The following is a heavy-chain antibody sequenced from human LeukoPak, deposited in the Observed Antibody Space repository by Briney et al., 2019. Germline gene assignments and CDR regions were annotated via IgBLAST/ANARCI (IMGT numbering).Heavy chain of an antibody. CDR3: ARELGYCSGGSCYSQGAFDI. Sequence: ASVKVSCKASGYTFTSYGISWVRQAPGQGLEWMGWINTNTGNPTYAQGFTGRFVFSLDTSVSTAYLQISSLKAEDTVVYYCARELGYCSGGSCYSQGAFDIWGQGTMVTVSS. J-gene: IGHJ3*02. CDR1: GYTFTSYG. V-gene: IGHV7-4-1*02. CDR2: INTNTGNP. D-gene: IGHD2-15*01.